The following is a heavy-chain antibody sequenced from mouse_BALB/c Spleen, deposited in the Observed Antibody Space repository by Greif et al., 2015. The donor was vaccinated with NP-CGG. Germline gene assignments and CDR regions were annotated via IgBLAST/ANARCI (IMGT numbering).Heavy chain of an antibody. CDR2: INPGSGGT. CDR3: ARWAGFAY. V-gene: IGHV1-54*01. CDR1: GYAFTNYL. Sequence: QVQLQQSGAELVRPGTSVKVSCKASGYAFTNYLIEWVKQRPGQGLEWIGVINPGSGGTNYNEKCKGKATLTADKSSSTAFMQRSSLTSDDSAVYFCARWAGFAYWGQGTLVTVSA. J-gene: IGHJ3*01.